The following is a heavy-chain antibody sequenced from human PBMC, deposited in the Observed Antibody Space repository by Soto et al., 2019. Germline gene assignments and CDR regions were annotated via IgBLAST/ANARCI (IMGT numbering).Heavy chain of an antibody. D-gene: IGHD5-12*01. J-gene: IGHJ4*02. Sequence: SETLSLTCSVSGDSISTEGYYWSWIRQHPGKGLQWIGYIYDSGSSYYNPSLKSRVTMSVDTSKNQFSLKLSSVTAADTAVYYCAREKGYISGPKNFDYWGQGTLVTVSS. CDR1: GDSISTEGYY. CDR3: AREKGYISGPKNFDY. CDR2: IYDSGSS. V-gene: IGHV4-30-4*08.